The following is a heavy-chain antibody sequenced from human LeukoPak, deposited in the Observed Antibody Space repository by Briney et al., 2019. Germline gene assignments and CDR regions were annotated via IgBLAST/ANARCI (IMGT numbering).Heavy chain of an antibody. D-gene: IGHD3-9*01. J-gene: IGHJ4*02. CDR3: ARHGVTTTGYYWD. CDR2: IYYSGST. Sequence: SETLSLTCTVSGGSIGNSTFYWGWIRQPPGKGLEWIGTIYYSGSTYYNPSLKSRVTISVDTSKNQFSLQLSSVTTTDTAVYYCARHGVTTTGYYWDWGQGTLVTVSS. CDR1: GGSIGNSTFY. V-gene: IGHV4-39*01.